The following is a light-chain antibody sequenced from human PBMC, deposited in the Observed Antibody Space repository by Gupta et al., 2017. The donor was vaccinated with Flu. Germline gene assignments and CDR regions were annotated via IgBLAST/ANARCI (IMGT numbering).Light chain of an antibody. CDR1: HDITNS. CDR3: QQDDNFPLT. CDR2: DAS. Sequence: EIQMTQSPPSLSASIGDRVTISCRASHDITNSLHWYQDKPGQAAKLLIFDASRSKTGAPSRFSGSGSATDFALIINTLQPEEIATYFCQQDDNFPLTFGQGTRMEIK. V-gene: IGKV1-33*01. J-gene: IGKJ5*01.